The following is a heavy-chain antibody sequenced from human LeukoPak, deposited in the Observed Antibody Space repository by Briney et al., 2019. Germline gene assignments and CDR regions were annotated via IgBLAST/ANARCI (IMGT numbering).Heavy chain of an antibody. Sequence: SETLSLTCSVSGGSIISYGYYWTWIRQYPGKGLEWIGNIFYNGTTYYNPSFKGRVTVSGDTSKNQFSLNLNSLTAADTAVYYCARDRMGTALAFFFDYWGQGTLVTVSS. CDR3: ARDRMGTALAFFFDY. V-gene: IGHV4-31*03. J-gene: IGHJ4*02. CDR2: IFYNGTT. D-gene: IGHD3-3*02. CDR1: GGSIISYGYY.